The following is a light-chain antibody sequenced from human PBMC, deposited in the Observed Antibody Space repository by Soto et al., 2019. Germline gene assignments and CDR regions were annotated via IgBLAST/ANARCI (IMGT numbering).Light chain of an antibody. CDR2: DVS. Sequence: QSALTQPRSVSGSPGQSVTISCTGTSSDVGGYNYVSWYQQHPGKAPKLMIYDVSKRPSGVPDRFSGSKSGNTASLTISGLQAEDEADYYCCSYAGSYKVVFGGGTKL. J-gene: IGLJ2*01. V-gene: IGLV2-11*01. CDR1: SSDVGGYNY. CDR3: CSYAGSYKVV.